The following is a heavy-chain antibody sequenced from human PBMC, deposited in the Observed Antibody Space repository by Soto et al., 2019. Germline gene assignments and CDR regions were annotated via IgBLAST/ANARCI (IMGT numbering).Heavy chain of an antibody. CDR1: GASITYGGYS. J-gene: IGHJ4*02. Sequence: SETLSLTCTVSGASITYGGYSWSWIRQTPGKGLEWIGYINHLETTFYNPSFESRLSLSIDRAKNPFSLNLNSMSDADRAVYFWARGGGSAAFDYWGQGMLVTVSS. V-gene: IGHV4-30-2*01. CDR3: ARGGGSAAFDY. CDR2: INHLETT.